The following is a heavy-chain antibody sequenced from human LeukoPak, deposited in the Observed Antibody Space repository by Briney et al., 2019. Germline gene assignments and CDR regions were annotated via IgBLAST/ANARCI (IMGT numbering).Heavy chain of an antibody. CDR3: ARDLYRIVVVPHYFDY. D-gene: IGHD3-22*01. CDR2: IKKDGGEK. CDR1: GFTFSSYW. J-gene: IGHJ4*02. Sequence: GGSLRLSCAASGFTFSSYWMSWVRQAPGKGLEWVANIKKDGGEKYYVDSVKGRFTISRDNAKNSLYLQMNSLRAEDTAVYYCARDLYRIVVVPHYFDYWGQGTLVTVSS. V-gene: IGHV3-7*01.